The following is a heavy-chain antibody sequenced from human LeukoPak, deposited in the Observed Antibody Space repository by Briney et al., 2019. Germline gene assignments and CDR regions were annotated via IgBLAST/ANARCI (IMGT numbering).Heavy chain of an antibody. CDR1: GFTFSSYA. CDR3: AKDRLPLSSAYYYVPFDY. V-gene: IGHV3-23*01. Sequence: GGSLRLSCAASGFTFSSYAMNWVRQAPGKGLEWVSGISAGGGYTYYADSVKGRFTISRDNSKNTLYLQVNSLRVEDTAVYYCAKDRLPLSSAYYYVPFDYWDQGTLVTVSS. D-gene: IGHD3-22*01. J-gene: IGHJ4*02. CDR2: ISAGGGYT.